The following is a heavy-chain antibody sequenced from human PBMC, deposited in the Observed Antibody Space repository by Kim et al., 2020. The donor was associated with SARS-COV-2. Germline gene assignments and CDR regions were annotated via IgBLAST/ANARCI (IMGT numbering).Heavy chain of an antibody. CDR1: GFTFSSYS. CDR2: ISSSSSTI. V-gene: IGHV3-48*02. Sequence: GGSLRLSCAASGFTFSSYSMNWVRQAPGKGLEWVSYISSSSSTIYYADSVKGRFTISRDNAKNSLYLQMNSLRDEDTAVYYCARDRVGATRSEGMDVWGQGTTVTVSS. D-gene: IGHD1-26*01. J-gene: IGHJ6*02. CDR3: ARDRVGATRSEGMDV.